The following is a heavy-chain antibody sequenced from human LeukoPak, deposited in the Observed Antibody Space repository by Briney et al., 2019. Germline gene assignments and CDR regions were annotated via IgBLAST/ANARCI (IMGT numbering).Heavy chain of an antibody. J-gene: IGHJ4*02. Sequence: GGSLRLSCAASGFTFSSYGMSWVRQAPGKGLEWVANIKQDGSEKYYVDSVKGRFTVSRDNAKNSLSLQMNSQRAEDTAVYYCARLNLLWFGDDYWGQGTLVTVSS. CDR3: ARLNLLWFGDDY. D-gene: IGHD3-10*01. CDR2: IKQDGSEK. CDR1: GFTFSSYG. V-gene: IGHV3-7*01.